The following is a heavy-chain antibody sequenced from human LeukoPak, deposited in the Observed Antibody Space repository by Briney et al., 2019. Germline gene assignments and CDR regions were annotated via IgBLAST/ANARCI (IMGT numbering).Heavy chain of an antibody. CDR2: ISSSSSAI. Sequence: GGSLRLSCAASGFTFTTYGMNWVRQAPGKGLEWISYISSSSSAIQYADPVKGRFTISRDNDKKSLYLQMNSLRAEDTAVYYCTRDSGMRRGVFNIDYWGQGTLVTASS. CDR1: GFTFTTYG. CDR3: TRDSGMRRGVFNIDY. J-gene: IGHJ4*02. V-gene: IGHV3-48*01. D-gene: IGHD2/OR15-2a*01.